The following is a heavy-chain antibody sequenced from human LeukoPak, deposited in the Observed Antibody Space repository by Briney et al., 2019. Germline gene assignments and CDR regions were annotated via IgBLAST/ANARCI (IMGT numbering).Heavy chain of an antibody. J-gene: IGHJ4*02. CDR1: GFTFDDYA. V-gene: IGHV3-43*02. D-gene: IGHD5-18*01. CDR2: ISGDGGST. CDR3: AKDRRGYSYGYAEFDY. Sequence: PGGSLRLSCAASGFTFDDYAMHWVRQAPGKGLEWVSLISGDGGSTYYADSVKGRFTISRDNAKNSLYLQMNSLRAEDMALYYCAKDRRGYSYGYAEFDYWGQGTLVTVSS.